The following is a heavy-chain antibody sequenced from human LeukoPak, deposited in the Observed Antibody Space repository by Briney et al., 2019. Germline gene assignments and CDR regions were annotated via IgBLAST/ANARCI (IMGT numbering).Heavy chain of an antibody. CDR3: ARAHKYYYDSSGYYHYYFDY. V-gene: IGHV4-34*01. CDR1: GGSFSGYY. Sequence: PSETLSLTCAVYGGSFSGYYWSWIRQPPGKGLEWIGEINHRGSTNYNPSLKSRVTISVDTSKNQFSLNQGSVTAADTAVYYCARAHKYYYDSSGYYHYYFDYWGQGTMVTVSS. CDR2: INHRGST. J-gene: IGHJ4*02. D-gene: IGHD3-22*01.